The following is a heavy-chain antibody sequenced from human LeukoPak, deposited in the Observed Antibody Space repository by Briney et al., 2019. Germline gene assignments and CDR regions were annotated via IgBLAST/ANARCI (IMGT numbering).Heavy chain of an antibody. CDR1: GYTFIRHW. Sequence: VASVKVSCETSGYTFIRHWMHWVRQAPGQGLEWMGIINPKDGATDFAQRFQGRVTMTTDTSTSTVYMELSSLRSEDTAVYYCARDHSNEMCGGDCFASWFDPWGQGTLVTVSS. CDR3: ARDHSNEMCGGDCFASWFDP. J-gene: IGHJ5*02. D-gene: IGHD2-21*02. V-gene: IGHV1-46*01. CDR2: INPKDGAT.